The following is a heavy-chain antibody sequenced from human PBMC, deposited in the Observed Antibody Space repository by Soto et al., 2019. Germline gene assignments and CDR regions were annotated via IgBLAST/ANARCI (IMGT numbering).Heavy chain of an antibody. V-gene: IGHV3-21*01. CDR2: ISSSSSYI. CDR1: GFTLSSYS. D-gene: IGHD2-15*01. Sequence: PXGSLILSCAAAGFTLSSYSMNWVRQAPGRGLEWVSSISSSSSYIYYADSVKGRFTISRDNAKNSLYLQMNSLRAEDTAVYYCATSGGGNAYYYYHGMDVWGQGNTVTVSS. J-gene: IGHJ6*02. CDR3: ATSGGGNAYYYYHGMDV.